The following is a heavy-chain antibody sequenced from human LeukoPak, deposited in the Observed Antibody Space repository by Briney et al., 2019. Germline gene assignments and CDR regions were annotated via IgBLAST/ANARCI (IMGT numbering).Heavy chain of an antibody. V-gene: IGHV4-38-2*02. CDR1: GYSISSGYY. D-gene: IGHD1-7*01. CDR3: ARETPIGGWNYGYWFDP. J-gene: IGHJ5*02. CDR2: IYHNGST. Sequence: PSETLSLTCTVSGYSISSGYYWGWIRQPPGKGLEWIGNIYHNGSTYYNPSLKSRVTISVDTSKNQFSLKLSSVTAADTAVYYCARETPIGGWNYGYWFDPWGQGTLVTVSS.